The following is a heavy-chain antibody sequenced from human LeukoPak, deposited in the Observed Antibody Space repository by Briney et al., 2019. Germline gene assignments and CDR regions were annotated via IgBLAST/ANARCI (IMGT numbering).Heavy chain of an antibody. CDR3: ARGPYSSGWDRLDY. Sequence: SQTLSLTCTVSGGSISSGGYYWSWIRQHPGKGLEWIGYIYYSGSTYYNPSLKSRVTISVDTSKNQFSLKLSSVTAADTAVYYCARGPYSSGWDRLDYWGQGTLVTVSS. CDR2: IYYSGST. CDR1: GGSISSGGYY. D-gene: IGHD6-19*01. J-gene: IGHJ4*02. V-gene: IGHV4-31*03.